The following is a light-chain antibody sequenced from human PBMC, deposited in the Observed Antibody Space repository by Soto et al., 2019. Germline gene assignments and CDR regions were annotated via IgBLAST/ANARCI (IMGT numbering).Light chain of an antibody. CDR3: VLYMCSGPDV. CDR2: STN. V-gene: IGLV8-61*01. CDR1: SGSVSTSYY. J-gene: IGLJ1*01. Sequence: QTVVTQEPSFSVSPGGTVTLTCGLSSGSVSTSYYPSWYQQTPGQAPRTLIYSTNTRSAGVPDRFSGSILGNKAALTITGAQADDESDYYCVLYMCSGPDVFGTGTKVTVL.